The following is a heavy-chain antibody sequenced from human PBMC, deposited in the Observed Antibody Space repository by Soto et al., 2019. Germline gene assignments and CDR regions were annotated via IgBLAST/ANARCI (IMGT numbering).Heavy chain of an antibody. CDR2: IYSGGST. Sequence: GGSLRLSCAASGFTFSNYAMSWVRQAPGKGLEWVSVIYSGGSTYYADSVKGRFTISRDNSKNTLYLQMNSLRAEDTAVYYCASPDYRYCSSTSCSVSFDYWGQGTLVTVSS. CDR1: GFTFSNYA. D-gene: IGHD2-2*01. CDR3: ASPDYRYCSSTSCSVSFDY. V-gene: IGHV3-66*01. J-gene: IGHJ4*02.